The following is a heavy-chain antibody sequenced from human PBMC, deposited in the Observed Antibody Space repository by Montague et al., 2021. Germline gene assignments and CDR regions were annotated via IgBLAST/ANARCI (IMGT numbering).Heavy chain of an antibody. CDR2: ITDIGPGT. V-gene: IGHV3-23*01. D-gene: IGHD1-26*01. CDR1: GFSFTSYA. CDR3: AKASKKLGNYYYTMDV. Sequence: SLRLSCAASGFSFTSYAVNWVRQAPGEGLEWVSSITDIGPGTYYADSVKGRFTISRDNSKNTLYLQMNSLRVDDTAVYYCAKASKKLGNYYYTMDVWGQGTTVTVSS. J-gene: IGHJ6*02.